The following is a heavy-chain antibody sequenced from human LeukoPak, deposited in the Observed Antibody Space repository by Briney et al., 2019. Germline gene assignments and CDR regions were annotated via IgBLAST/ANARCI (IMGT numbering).Heavy chain of an antibody. CDR3: ARDRGGTVSVSRAMDV. V-gene: IGHV1-69*05. CDR1: GGTFSSYA. J-gene: IGHJ6*04. Sequence: ASVKVSCKASGGTFSSYAISWVRQAPGQGLEWMGGIIPIFGTANYAQKFQGRVTITTDESTSTAYMELSSLRSEDTAVYYCARDRGGTVSVSRAMDVWGKGTTVTVSS. D-gene: IGHD4-11*01. CDR2: IIPIFGTA.